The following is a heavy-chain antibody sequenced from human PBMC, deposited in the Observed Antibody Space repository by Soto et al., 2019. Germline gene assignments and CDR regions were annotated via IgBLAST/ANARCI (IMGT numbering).Heavy chain of an antibody. Sequence: GGSLRLSCAASGFTFSSYSMNWVRQAPGKGLEWVSSISSSSSYIYYADSVKGRFTISRDNAKNSLYLQMNSLRAEDTAVYYCARGGYYYGSGSPNDNSTYYYGMDVWGQGTTVTVSS. CDR2: ISSSSSYI. J-gene: IGHJ6*02. V-gene: IGHV3-21*01. CDR3: ARGGYYYGSGSPNDNSTYYYGMDV. D-gene: IGHD3-10*01. CDR1: GFTFSSYS.